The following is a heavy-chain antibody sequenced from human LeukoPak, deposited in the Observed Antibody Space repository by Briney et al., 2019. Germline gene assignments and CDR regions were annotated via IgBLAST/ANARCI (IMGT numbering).Heavy chain of an antibody. J-gene: IGHJ6*04. D-gene: IGHD3-10*01. Sequence: PSETLSLTCTVSGGSISSYYWSWIRQPPGKGLEWIGYIYYSGSTNYNPSLKSRVTISVDTSKNQFSLKLSSVTAADTAVYYCARSDEHNHLTTVRGVIHPAYFGMDVWGKGTTVTVSS. V-gene: IGHV4-59*01. CDR3: ARSDEHNHLTTVRGVIHPAYFGMDV. CDR2: IYYSGST. CDR1: GGSISSYY.